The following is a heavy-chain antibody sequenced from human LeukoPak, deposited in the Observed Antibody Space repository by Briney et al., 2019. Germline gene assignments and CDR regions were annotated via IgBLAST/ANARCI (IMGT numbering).Heavy chain of an antibody. Sequence: GGSLRLSCAASGFTFSNYAMSWVRQAPGKGLEWVSTISNSVGTTYYAGSVKGRFTISRDNSRNTLYLQVNSLRDEDTAVYYCARESVSVAGIDYWGQGTVVTVSS. D-gene: IGHD6-19*01. V-gene: IGHV3-23*01. J-gene: IGHJ4*02. CDR2: ISNSVGTT. CDR3: ARESVSVAGIDY. CDR1: GFTFSNYA.